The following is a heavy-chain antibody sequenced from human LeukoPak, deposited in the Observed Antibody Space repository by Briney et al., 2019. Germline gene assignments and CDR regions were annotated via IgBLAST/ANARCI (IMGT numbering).Heavy chain of an antibody. D-gene: IGHD3-3*01. CDR1: AYTFTGYY. CDR2: IDANGGGT. J-gene: IGHJ4*02. Sequence: ASVKVSCKASAYTFTGYYLHWVRQAPGQGLEWMGRIDANGGGTYYAQKFEGRVSMTRDTSISTAYMGLSRLTSDDTAVYYCARDIFWSGYYYFDYWGQGTLVTVSS. CDR3: ARDIFWSGYYYFDY. V-gene: IGHV1-2*06.